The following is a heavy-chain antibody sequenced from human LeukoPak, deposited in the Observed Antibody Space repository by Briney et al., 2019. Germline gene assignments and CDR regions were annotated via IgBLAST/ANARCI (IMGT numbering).Heavy chain of an antibody. CDR2: INPNRGDT. Sequence: ASVRVSCKASGYTFTNYYMHWVRQAPGHGLEWMGWINPNRGDTNYAQKFQGRVTMTRDTSITTAYMELSRLKSDDTAVYYCARRYCSSTSCYYFDYWGQGTLVTVSS. J-gene: IGHJ4*02. D-gene: IGHD2-2*01. CDR3: ARRYCSSTSCYYFDY. V-gene: IGHV1-2*02. CDR1: GYTFTNYY.